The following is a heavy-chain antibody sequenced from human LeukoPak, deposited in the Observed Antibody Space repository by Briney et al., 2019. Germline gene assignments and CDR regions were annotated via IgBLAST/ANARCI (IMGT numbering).Heavy chain of an antibody. D-gene: IGHD3-10*01. V-gene: IGHV4-59*01. Sequence: TSSETLSLTCTVSGGSISSYYWSWIRQPPGKGLEWIGYIYYSGSTNYNPSLKSRVTISVDTFKNQFSLKLSSVTAADTAVYYCARTSYYYGSRRVVLAYFDYWGQGTLVTVSS. CDR2: IYYSGST. CDR3: ARTSYYYGSRRVVLAYFDY. CDR1: GGSISSYY. J-gene: IGHJ4*02.